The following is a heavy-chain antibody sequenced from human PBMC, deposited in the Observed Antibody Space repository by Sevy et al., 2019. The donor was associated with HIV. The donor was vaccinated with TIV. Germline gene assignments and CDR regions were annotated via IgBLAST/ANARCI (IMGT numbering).Heavy chain of an antibody. J-gene: IGHJ5*02. Sequence: SETLSLTCTVSGGPISVYYWSWIRQPPGKGLEYIGYVYYTASTNYNPSLKIRVTISVDTSNHQFSLKLTSVTPADTALYYCARAPPVLSGDDSLYWFDPWGQGTLVTASS. D-gene: IGHD5-12*01. CDR2: VYYTAST. CDR3: ARAPPVLSGDDSLYWFDP. CDR1: GGPISVYY. V-gene: IGHV4-59*01.